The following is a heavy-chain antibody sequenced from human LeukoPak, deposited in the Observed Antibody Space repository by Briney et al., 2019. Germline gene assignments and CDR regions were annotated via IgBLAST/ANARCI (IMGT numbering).Heavy chain of an antibody. CDR3: ARDWKGYCSGGSCYSNLDY. CDR1: GGPISIYY. D-gene: IGHD2-15*01. CDR2: LYNSGSA. Sequence: SETLSLTCTVSGGPISIYYWSWIRHPAGKGLEWVGRLYNSGSAKYNPSLKRRVNMSVGTTNNHFPHELSPVTTPDHAVYYCARDWKGYCSGGSCYSNLDYWGQGTLVTVSS. V-gene: IGHV4-4*07. J-gene: IGHJ4*02.